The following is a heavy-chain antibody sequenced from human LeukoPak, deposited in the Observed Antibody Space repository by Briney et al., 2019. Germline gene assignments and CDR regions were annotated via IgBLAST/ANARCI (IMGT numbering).Heavy chain of an antibody. J-gene: IGHJ3*02. CDR3: ARDLNFVGIIMTTGSAFDI. CDR2: IIPMFGTT. Sequence: GASVKVSCMASGYTFSSYGISWVRQAPGQGLEWMGGIIPMFGTTNYAQKFQGRVTITADESTSTAYMDLSSLRSEDTAVYYCARDLNFVGIIMTTGSAFDIWGQGTMVTVSS. D-gene: IGHD3-22*01. CDR1: GYTFSSYG. V-gene: IGHV1-69*13.